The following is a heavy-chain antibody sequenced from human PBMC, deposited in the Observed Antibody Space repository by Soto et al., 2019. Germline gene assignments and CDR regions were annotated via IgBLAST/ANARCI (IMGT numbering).Heavy chain of an antibody. D-gene: IGHD3-16*01. Sequence: SVKVSCKDSGGTFSSYASRWVRQATGQGLERMGVLIHIFGTANYAQKFKGRVTITSDESTSTAYMELSSLRSEDTAVYYCARDMAGTYRGSSYGMDVGGQGTTVTVSS. J-gene: IGHJ6*02. V-gene: IGHV1-69*13. CDR1: GGTFSSYA. CDR2: LIHIFGTA. CDR3: ARDMAGTYRGSSYGMDV.